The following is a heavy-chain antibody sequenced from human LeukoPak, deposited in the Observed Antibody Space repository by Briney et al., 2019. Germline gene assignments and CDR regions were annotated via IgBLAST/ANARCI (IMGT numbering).Heavy chain of an antibody. D-gene: IGHD3-3*01. CDR3: ASELGDDFWSGYSLGY. CDR2: INHSGST. J-gene: IGHJ4*02. V-gene: IGHV4-34*01. Sequence: SETLSLTCAVYGGSFSGYYWSWIRQPPGKGLEWIGEINHSGSTNYNPSLKSRVTISVDTSKNQFSLKLSSVTAADTAVYYCASELGDDFWSGYSLGYWGQGTLVTVSS. CDR1: GGSFSGYY.